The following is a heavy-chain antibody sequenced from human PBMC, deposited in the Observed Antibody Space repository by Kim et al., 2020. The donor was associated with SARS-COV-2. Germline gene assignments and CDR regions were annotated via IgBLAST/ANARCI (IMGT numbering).Heavy chain of an antibody. CDR3: ARDWAAAIDY. D-gene: IGHD6-13*01. Sequence: NTNYTQSLQGRVTMTTDPATSTAYMELRSLRSGDTAVYYCARDWAAAIDYWGQGTLVTVSS. J-gene: IGHJ4*02. V-gene: IGHV1-18*01. CDR2: NT.